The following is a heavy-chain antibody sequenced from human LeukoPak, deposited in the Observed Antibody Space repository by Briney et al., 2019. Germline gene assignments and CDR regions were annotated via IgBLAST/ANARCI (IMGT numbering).Heavy chain of an antibody. J-gene: IGHJ6*03. Sequence: SETLSLTCTVSGGSISSGSYYWSWIRQPAGKGLEWIGRIYTSGSTNYNPSLKSRVTISVDTSRNQFPLKLSSVTAADTAVYYCARGYCSGGSCSGYYYYYYYMDVWGKGTSVTVSS. V-gene: IGHV4-61*02. D-gene: IGHD2-15*01. CDR3: ARGYCSGGSCSGYYYYYYYMDV. CDR2: IYTSGST. CDR1: GGSISSGSYY.